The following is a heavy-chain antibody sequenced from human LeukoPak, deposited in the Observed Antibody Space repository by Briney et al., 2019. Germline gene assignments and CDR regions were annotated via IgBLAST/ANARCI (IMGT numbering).Heavy chain of an antibody. CDR1: GYTFTGYY. CDR3: AKSSHRGGEYYYYGMDV. D-gene: IGHD4-23*01. Sequence: ASVTVSCKASGYTFTGYYMHWVRPAPGQGLEWMGWINPNSGGTNYAQKFQGRATMTRDTSISTAYMELSRLRSDDTAVYYCAKSSHRGGEYYYYGMDVWGQGTTVTVSS. CDR2: INPNSGGT. J-gene: IGHJ6*02. V-gene: IGHV1-2*02.